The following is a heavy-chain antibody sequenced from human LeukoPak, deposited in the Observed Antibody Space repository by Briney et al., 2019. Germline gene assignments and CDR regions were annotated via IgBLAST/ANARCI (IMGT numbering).Heavy chain of an antibody. D-gene: IGHD4-17*01. CDR1: GFTFSSYA. J-gene: IGHJ3*02. CDR2: ISGSGGST. V-gene: IGHV3-23*01. CDR3: AKDADYGDYHDAFDI. Sequence: GGSLRLYSAASGFTFSSYAMSWVRQAPGKGLEWVSAISGSGGSTYYADSVKGRFTISRDNSKNTLYLQMNSLRAEDTAVYYCAKDADYGDYHDAFDIWGQGTMVTVSS.